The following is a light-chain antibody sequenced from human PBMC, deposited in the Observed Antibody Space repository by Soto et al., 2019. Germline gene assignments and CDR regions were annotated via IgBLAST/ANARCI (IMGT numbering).Light chain of an antibody. Sequence: EIVMTQSPATLSVSPGERVTLSCRTSQSVRSNLAWYQQKPGQAPRLLIYGASYRATDIPDRFSGGGSGTDFTLTISRLEPEDFAVYYCQHYSSSPPAITFGQGTRLEIK. V-gene: IGKV3-20*01. CDR2: GAS. J-gene: IGKJ5*01. CDR1: QSVRSN. CDR3: QHYSSSPPAIT.